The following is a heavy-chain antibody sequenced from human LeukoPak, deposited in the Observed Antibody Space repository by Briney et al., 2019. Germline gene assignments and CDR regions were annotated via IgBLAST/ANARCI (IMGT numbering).Heavy chain of an antibody. Sequence: XTLXXTXTVSDYSISSGYYWGWIRQPPGKGLEWIGSIYDSGSTYYNPSLKSRVTISVDTSKNQFSLKLNSLTAADTAVYYXXXXRKYYYHMDVWGKGTTVTVSS. V-gene: IGHV4-38-2*02. J-gene: IGHJ6*03. CDR2: IYDSGST. CDR3: XXXRKYYYHMDV. CDR1: DYSISSGYY.